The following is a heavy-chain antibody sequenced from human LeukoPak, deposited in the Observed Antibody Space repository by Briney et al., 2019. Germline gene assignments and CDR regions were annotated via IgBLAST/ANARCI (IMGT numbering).Heavy chain of an antibody. Sequence: PGGSLRLSCAASGFTVSSNYMSWVRQAPGKGLEWVSVIYSGGSTYYADSVKGRFTISRDNAKNSLYLQMNSLRAEDTAVYYCARRPTVTTPLTAWGQGTLATVSS. D-gene: IGHD4-17*01. V-gene: IGHV3-53*01. J-gene: IGHJ5*02. CDR3: ARRPTVTTPLTA. CDR1: GFTVSSNY. CDR2: IYSGGST.